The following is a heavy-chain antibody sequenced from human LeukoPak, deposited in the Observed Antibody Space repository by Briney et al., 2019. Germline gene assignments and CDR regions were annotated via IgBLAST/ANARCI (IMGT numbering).Heavy chain of an antibody. J-gene: IGHJ4*02. V-gene: IGHV1-46*01. D-gene: IGHD5-18*01. CDR3: VRGGDPAVVTQGFDY. Sequence: ASVKVSCKASGYTFTSYYMHWARQAPGQGLEWMGIINPSGGGTSYAQKFRGRVTMTRDRSTSTVFMELSSLRSEDTAVYYCVRGGDPAVVTQGFDYWGQGTLVPVSS. CDR2: INPSGGGT. CDR1: GYTFTSYY.